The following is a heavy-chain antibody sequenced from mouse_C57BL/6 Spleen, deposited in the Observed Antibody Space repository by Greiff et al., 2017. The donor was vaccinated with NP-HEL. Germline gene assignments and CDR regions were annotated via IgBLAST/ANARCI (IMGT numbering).Heavy chain of an antibody. CDR2: IHPNSGST. CDR3: ATITTVVRFDY. CDR1: GYTFTSYW. Sequence: VQLQQSGAELVKPGASVKLSCKASGYTFTSYWMHWVKQRPGQGLEWIGMIHPNSGSTNYNEKFKSKATLTVDKSSSTAYMQRSSLTSEDSAVYYCATITTVVRFDYWGQGTTLTVSS. V-gene: IGHV1-64*01. D-gene: IGHD1-1*01. J-gene: IGHJ2*01.